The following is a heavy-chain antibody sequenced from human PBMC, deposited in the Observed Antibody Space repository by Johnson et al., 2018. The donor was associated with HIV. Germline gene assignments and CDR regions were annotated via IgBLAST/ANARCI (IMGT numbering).Heavy chain of an antibody. J-gene: IGHJ3*02. CDR2: ISWNSGSR. V-gene: IGHV3-9*01. Sequence: VQLVESGGGLVQPGRSLRLSCAASGFTFDDYAMHWVRQAPGKGLEWVSGISWNSGSRGYADSVKGRFTISRDNPWNTLYLQMNNLTTEDTAVYYCAKSVVVVLVGDNDDAFDIWGQGTMVTVSS. D-gene: IGHD2-21*01. CDR3: AKSVVVVLVGDNDDAFDI. CDR1: GFTFDDYA.